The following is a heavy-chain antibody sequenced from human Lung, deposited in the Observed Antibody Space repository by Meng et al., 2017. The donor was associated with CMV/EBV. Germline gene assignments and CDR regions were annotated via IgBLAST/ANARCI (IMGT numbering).Heavy chain of an antibody. D-gene: IGHD1-26*01. Sequence: CRASGYTCNAYGISWVRQATGQGLEWMGWINPYSGSTNYAQNLQGTVTMTTDTSTSTAYMELRSLRSDDTAVYYCARDEGATPFDYWGQGTLVTVSS. CDR3: ARDEGATPFDY. CDR2: INPYSGST. CDR1: GYTCNAYG. J-gene: IGHJ4*02. V-gene: IGHV1-18*01.